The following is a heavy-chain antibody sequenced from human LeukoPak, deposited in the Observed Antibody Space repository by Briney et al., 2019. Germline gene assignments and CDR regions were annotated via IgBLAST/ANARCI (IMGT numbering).Heavy chain of an antibody. D-gene: IGHD2-2*01. Sequence: ASVRVSCKTSGYTFSNFVINWVRQAPGQGLEWMGWISGNNDNPNYGQKFQGRFTVTTDSSTSTAYMELRNLRFDDTAVYYCARDGTSTDDYWGQGTQVTVSS. J-gene: IGHJ4*02. CDR3: ARDGTSTDDY. CDR2: ISGNNDNP. CDR1: GYTFSNFV. V-gene: IGHV1-18*01.